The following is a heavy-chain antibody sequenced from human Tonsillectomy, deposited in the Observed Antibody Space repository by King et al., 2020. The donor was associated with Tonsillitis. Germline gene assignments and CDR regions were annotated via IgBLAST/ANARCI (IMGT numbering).Heavy chain of an antibody. D-gene: IGHD3-22*01. CDR1: GGSISPFY. CDR2: IDYIWST. CDR3: ARSDYYYNGRYYYYYMDV. V-gene: IGHV4-59*08. Sequence: VQLQESGPGLVKPSETLSLTCTVSGGSISPFYWSGIRQPPGKGLEWIGYIDYIWSTNYKPSLKRLITISVDTSKNQYSLRLSAVTAADTAVYYCARSDYYYNGRYYYYYMDVWGKGTTVTVS. J-gene: IGHJ6*03.